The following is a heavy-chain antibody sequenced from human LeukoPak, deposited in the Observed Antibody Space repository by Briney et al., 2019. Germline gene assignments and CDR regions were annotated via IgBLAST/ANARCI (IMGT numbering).Heavy chain of an antibody. J-gene: IGHJ4*02. CDR1: GFTFSSYA. CDR3: AKPVTRIAAAVALIDY. D-gene: IGHD6-13*01. Sequence: GGSLRLSCAASGFTFSSYAMSWVRQAPGKGLEWVSAISGSGGSTYYADSVKGRFTIYRDNSKNTLYLQMNSLRAEDTAVYYCAKPVTRIAAAVALIDYWGQGTLVTVSS. CDR2: ISGSGGST. V-gene: IGHV3-23*01.